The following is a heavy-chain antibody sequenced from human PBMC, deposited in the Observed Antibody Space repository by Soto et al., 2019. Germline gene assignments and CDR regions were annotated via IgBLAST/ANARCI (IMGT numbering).Heavy chain of an antibody. CDR1: GESVSTNSAT. V-gene: IGHV6-1*01. CDR2: TYYRSKWYN. J-gene: IGHJ6*02. CDR3: ARAKEYSSSSGMDV. Sequence: SQTLSLTCAISGESVSTNSATWDWIRQSPSRGLEWLGRTYYRSKWYNDYAVSVKSRITINPDTSKNQFSLQVNSMTAEDTAVYYCARAKEYSSSSGMDVWGQGTTVTVS. D-gene: IGHD6-6*01.